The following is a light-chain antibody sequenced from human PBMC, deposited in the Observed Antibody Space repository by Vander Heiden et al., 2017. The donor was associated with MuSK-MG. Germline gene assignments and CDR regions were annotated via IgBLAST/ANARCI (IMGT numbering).Light chain of an antibody. J-gene: IGKJ4*01. CDR2: DTS. V-gene: IGKV3D-20*01. Sequence: EIVLTQSPATLSLSPGERATLSCGASQSLTSSYLAWFQQKPGLAPRLLIYDTSTRATGVPDRFSGSGSGTDFTLTISRLEPDDFAVYYCQQYLTSLVTFGGGTKVEIK. CDR1: QSLTSSY. CDR3: QQYLTSLVT.